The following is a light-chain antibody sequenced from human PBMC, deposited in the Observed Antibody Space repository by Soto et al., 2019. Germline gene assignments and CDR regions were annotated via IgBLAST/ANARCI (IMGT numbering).Light chain of an antibody. V-gene: IGKV3-15*01. CDR2: YAS. CDR1: LTVSNN. J-gene: IGKJ3*01. Sequence: DIVMTQSPATLSVSPGERATLSCRASLTVSNNLAWYQQKPGQAPRLLIYYASTRATGIPDRFSGSGPVKDFTLTISSVQSEDVAVYYCQQYNNWPPGATFGPGTRVDIK. CDR3: QQYNNWPPGAT.